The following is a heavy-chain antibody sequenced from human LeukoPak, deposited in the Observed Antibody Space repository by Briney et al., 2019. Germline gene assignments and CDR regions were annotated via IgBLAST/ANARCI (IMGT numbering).Heavy chain of an antibody. Sequence: GSLRLSCAASGFTFSSCGFNWVRQAPGKGLEWVSSIGPTGTDRYYADSVRGRFTISRDDAKNSMYLQMDSLRDEDTAVYYCATETIGRHYDYWGQGTLLTVSS. CDR1: GFTFSSCG. J-gene: IGHJ4*02. V-gene: IGHV3-21*01. CDR2: IGPTGTDR. CDR3: ATETIGRHYDY. D-gene: IGHD1-14*01.